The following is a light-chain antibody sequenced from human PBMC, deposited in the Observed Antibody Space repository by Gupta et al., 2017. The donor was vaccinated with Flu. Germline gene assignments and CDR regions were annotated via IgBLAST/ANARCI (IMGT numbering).Light chain of an antibody. CDR3: LLYYAGVRV. V-gene: IGLV7-43*01. CDR2: STT. J-gene: IGLJ3*02. CDR1: TGAVTSAYY. Sequence: QTVVTQEPSLTVSPGGTVTLPCASSTGAVTSAYYPSWFQQKPGQAPRALIYSTTNKYSWTPARFSGSLLGGKAALTLSGVQPEDEADYYCLLYYAGVRVFGGGTKLTVL.